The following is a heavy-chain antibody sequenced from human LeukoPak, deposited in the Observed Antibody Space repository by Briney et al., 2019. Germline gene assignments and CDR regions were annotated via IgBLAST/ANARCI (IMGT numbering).Heavy chain of an antibody. CDR2: INWNSGSI. CDR1: GFTFDDYA. J-gene: IGHJ6*03. Sequence: GGSLRLSCAASGFTFDDYAMHWVRQAPGKGLEWVSNINWNSGSIGYADSVKGRFTISRDNAKNSLYLQMNSLRAEDTAVYYCARGPPGGGYDYYYYYMDVWGKGTTVTVSS. CDR3: ARGPPGGGYDYYYYYMDV. D-gene: IGHD5-12*01. V-gene: IGHV3-9*01.